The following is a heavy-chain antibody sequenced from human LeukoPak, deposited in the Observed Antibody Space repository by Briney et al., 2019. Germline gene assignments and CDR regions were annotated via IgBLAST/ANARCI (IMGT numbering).Heavy chain of an antibody. Sequence: PSETLSLTCAVYGGSFSGYYWSWIRRPPGKGLEWIGEINHSGSTNYNPSLKSRVTISVDTSKNQFSLKLSSVTAADTAVYYCARDLLLWFGESIPTFDYWGQGTLVTVSS. CDR1: GGSFSGYY. J-gene: IGHJ4*02. V-gene: IGHV4-34*01. CDR3: ARDLLLWFGESIPTFDY. D-gene: IGHD3-10*01. CDR2: INHSGST.